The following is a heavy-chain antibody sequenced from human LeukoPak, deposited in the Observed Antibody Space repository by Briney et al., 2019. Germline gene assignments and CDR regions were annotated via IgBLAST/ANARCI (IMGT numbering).Heavy chain of an antibody. V-gene: IGHV1-46*01. D-gene: IGHD5-12*01. CDR2: INPSGGST. Sequence: ASVKVSCKASGYTFTSYYMHWVRQAPGQGLEWMGIINPSGGSTSYAQKFQGRVTMTRDTSTSTASMELRSLRSDDTAVYYSARDQGIYNHRIIDSWGQGTLVTVSS. CDR3: ARDQGIYNHRIIDS. J-gene: IGHJ4*02. CDR1: GYTFTSYY.